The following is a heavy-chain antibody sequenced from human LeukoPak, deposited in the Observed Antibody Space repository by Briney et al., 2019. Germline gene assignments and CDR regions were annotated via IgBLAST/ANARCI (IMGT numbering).Heavy chain of an antibody. Sequence: GASVKVSCKASGYTFTGYYMHWVRQAPGQGLEWMGWINPNSGGTNYAQKFQGWVTMTRDTSISTAYMELSRLRSDDTAVYYCARGRCSSTSCFPFDYWGQGTLVTVSS. V-gene: IGHV1-2*04. D-gene: IGHD2-2*01. J-gene: IGHJ4*02. CDR2: INPNSGGT. CDR3: ARGRCSSTSCFPFDY. CDR1: GYTFTGYY.